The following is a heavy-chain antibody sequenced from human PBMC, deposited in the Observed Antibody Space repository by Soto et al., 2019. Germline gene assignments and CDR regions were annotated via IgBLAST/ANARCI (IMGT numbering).Heavy chain of an antibody. J-gene: IGHJ3*02. CDR1: GFTFSSYG. D-gene: IGHD6-19*01. CDR3: AKTANGWFSAFDI. Sequence: GGSLRLSCAASGFTFSSYGMHWVRQAPGKGLEWVAVISYDGSGKYYADSVKGRFTISRDNSKNTLYLQMNSLRAEDTAVYYCAKTANGWFSAFDIWGQGTMVT. CDR2: ISYDGSGK. V-gene: IGHV3-30*18.